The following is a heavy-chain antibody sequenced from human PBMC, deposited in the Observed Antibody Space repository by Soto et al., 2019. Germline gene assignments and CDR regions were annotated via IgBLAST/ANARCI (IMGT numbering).Heavy chain of an antibody. CDR3: ARSPAYGDYANLDT. D-gene: IGHD4-17*01. J-gene: IGHJ5*02. CDR2: IYTTRSP. CDR1: GDSVSKYY. V-gene: IGHV4-4*07. Sequence: TLSLTCTVSGDSVSKYYWNWIRQPAGKGLEWIGRIYTTRSPNYNPSLKSRVTMSVDTSKNQFSLKLNLSSVTAADTAVYYCARSPAYGDYANLDTWGQGTLVTV.